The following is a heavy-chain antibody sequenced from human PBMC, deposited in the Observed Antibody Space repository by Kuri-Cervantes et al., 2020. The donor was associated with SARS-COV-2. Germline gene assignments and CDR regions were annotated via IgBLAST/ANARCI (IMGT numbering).Heavy chain of an antibody. Sequence: GESLKISCAASGFTFSSYAMSWVRQAPGKGLEWVSAISGSGGSTYYADSVKGRFTISRDNSKNTLYLQMNSLRAEDTAVYYCAKDFGTMVQGVIDYWGQGTLVTVSS. D-gene: IGHD3-10*01. CDR2: ISGSGGST. V-gene: IGHV3-23*01. CDR3: AKDFGTMVQGVIDY. CDR1: GFTFSSYA. J-gene: IGHJ4*02.